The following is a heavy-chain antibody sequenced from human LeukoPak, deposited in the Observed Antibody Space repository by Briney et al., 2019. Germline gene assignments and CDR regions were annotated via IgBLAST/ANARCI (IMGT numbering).Heavy chain of an antibody. CDR1: GGSISSNSYY. Sequence: PSETLSLTCTVSGGSISSNSYYWGWIRQPLGKELEWIGSIYYSGSTYYNPSLKSRVTISVDTSKNQFSLHLNSVTPEDTAVYYCAREGWFGEPPSHWFDPWGQGILVTVSS. CDR3: AREGWFGEPPSHWFDP. V-gene: IGHV4-39*07. J-gene: IGHJ5*02. CDR2: IYYSGST. D-gene: IGHD3-10*01.